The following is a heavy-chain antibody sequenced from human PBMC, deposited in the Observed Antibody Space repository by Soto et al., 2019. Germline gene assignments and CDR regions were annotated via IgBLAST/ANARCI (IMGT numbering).Heavy chain of an antibody. J-gene: IGHJ4*02. CDR3: VREGYCSSTSCYGPAFEY. CDR1: GYSISSGYY. Sequence: SEALSVKCVVSGYSISSGYYWGWIRQPPGKGLEWIGTMYWSGSTYYNPSLKSRVTISVDTSKNQFSLKLSSVTAADTAVYYCVREGYCSSTSCYGPAFEYWGQGTLFTVSS. CDR2: MYWSGST. V-gene: IGHV4-38-2*02. D-gene: IGHD2-2*01.